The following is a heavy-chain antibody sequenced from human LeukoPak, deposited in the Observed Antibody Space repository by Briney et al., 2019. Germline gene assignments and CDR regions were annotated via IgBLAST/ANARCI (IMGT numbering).Heavy chain of an antibody. CDR1: GFTFSNYS. D-gene: IGHD6-6*01. Sequence: AGGSLRLSCAASGFTFSNYSMNWVRQAPGKGLEWVSIISGSSNYIYYVDSVKGRFTISRDNAKNSLYLQMNSLRVGDTAVYYCARLPMGYSSSSPWFDPWGQGTLVTVSS. J-gene: IGHJ5*02. CDR2: ISGSSNYI. CDR3: ARLPMGYSSSSPWFDP. V-gene: IGHV3-21*01.